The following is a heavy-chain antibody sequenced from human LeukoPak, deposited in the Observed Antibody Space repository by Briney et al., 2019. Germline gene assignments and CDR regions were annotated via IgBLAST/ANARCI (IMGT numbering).Heavy chain of an antibody. CDR3: AGQLEGYGDYAYYFDY. CDR1: GGSISSYY. Sequence: SETLSLTCTVSGGSISSYYWSWIRQPPGKGLEWIGYIYYSGSTNYNPSLKSRVTISVDTSKNQFSLKLSSVIAADTAVYYCAGQLEGYGDYAYYFDYWGQGTLVTVSS. D-gene: IGHD4-17*01. CDR2: IYYSGST. V-gene: IGHV4-59*08. J-gene: IGHJ4*02.